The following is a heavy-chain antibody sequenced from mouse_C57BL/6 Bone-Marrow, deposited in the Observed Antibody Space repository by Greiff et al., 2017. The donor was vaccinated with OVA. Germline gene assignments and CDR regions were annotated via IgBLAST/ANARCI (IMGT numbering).Heavy chain of an antibody. CDR2: INPNNGGT. J-gene: IGHJ1*03. V-gene: IGHV1-26*01. CDR1: GYTFTDYY. Sequence: VQLQQSGPELVKPGASVKISCKASGYTFTDYYMNWVKQSHGKSLEWIGDINPNNGGTSYNQKFKGKATLTVDKSSSTAYMELRSLTSEDSAGYYCARWRDEGYFDVWGTGTTVTVSS. D-gene: IGHD3-3*01. CDR3: ARWRDEGYFDV.